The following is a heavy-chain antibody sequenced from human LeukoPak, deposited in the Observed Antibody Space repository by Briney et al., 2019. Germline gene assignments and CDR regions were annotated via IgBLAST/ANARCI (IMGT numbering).Heavy chain of an antibody. Sequence: PGGSLRLSCAASGFTFSSYSMNWVRQAPGKGLEWVSYISSSSTIYYADSVKGRFTISRDNAKNTLYLQMNSLRAEDTAVYYCARATGSYYSLGYWGQGTLVTVSS. CDR2: ISSSSTI. V-gene: IGHV3-48*04. J-gene: IGHJ4*02. CDR3: ARATGSYYSLGY. CDR1: GFTFSSYS. D-gene: IGHD1-26*01.